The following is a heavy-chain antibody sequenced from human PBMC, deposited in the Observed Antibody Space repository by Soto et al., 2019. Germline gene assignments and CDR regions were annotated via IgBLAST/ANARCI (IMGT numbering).Heavy chain of an antibody. D-gene: IGHD3-10*01. Sequence: DVKLLESGGGLVQPGGSLRLSCAGSGSTLSSFPMTWVRQAPGKGLEWASTISASGTSAYSADSVKGRFIISRDNAIDVLYLQMINLRVEDTAVYYCAIDRGVRGVNNWFDPWGQGTLVTVSS. V-gene: IGHV3-23*01. CDR3: AIDRGVRGVNNWFDP. CDR2: ISASGTSA. CDR1: GSTLSSFP. J-gene: IGHJ5*02.